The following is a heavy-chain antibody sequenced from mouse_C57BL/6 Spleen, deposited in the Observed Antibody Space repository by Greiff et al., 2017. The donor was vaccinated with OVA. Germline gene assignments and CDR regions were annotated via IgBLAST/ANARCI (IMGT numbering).Heavy chain of an antibody. Sequence: VQLQQSGAELVRPGASVKLSCTASGFNIKDDYMHWVKQRPEQGLEWIGWIDPENGDTEYASKFQGKATITADTSSNTAYLQLSSLTSEDTAVYYCTTPITTVVEGDVWGTGTTVTVSS. CDR1: GFNIKDDY. D-gene: IGHD1-1*01. CDR3: TTPITTVVEGDV. V-gene: IGHV14-4*01. J-gene: IGHJ1*03. CDR2: IDPENGDT.